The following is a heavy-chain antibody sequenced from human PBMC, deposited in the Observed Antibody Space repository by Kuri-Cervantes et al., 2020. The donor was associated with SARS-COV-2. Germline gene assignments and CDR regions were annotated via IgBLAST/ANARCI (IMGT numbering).Heavy chain of an antibody. CDR3: AGGYATRPNYYYGTDV. Sequence: GGSLRLSCAASGFTVSSNYMSWVRQAPGKGLEWVSVIYSGGSTYYADSVKGRFTISRDNSKNTLYLQMNSLRAEDTAVYYCAGGYATRPNYYYGTDVWGQGTTVTVSS. V-gene: IGHV3-53*01. J-gene: IGHJ6*02. D-gene: IGHD2-8*01. CDR1: GFTVSSNY. CDR2: IYSGGST.